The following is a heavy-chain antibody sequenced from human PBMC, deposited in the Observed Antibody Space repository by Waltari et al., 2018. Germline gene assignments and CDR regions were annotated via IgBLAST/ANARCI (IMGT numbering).Heavy chain of an antibody. J-gene: IGHJ3*02. CDR3: ARFGGVDIVVVTEDAFDI. V-gene: IGHV1-69*01. D-gene: IGHD2-21*02. CDR2: ITPIFGKE. Sequence: QVQLVQSGADVKKPGSSVKVSCKASGGTFSSYALSWVRPAHGRGLDWMGGITPIFGKENYAQKSQGRVAITADESTSTAYMELSSLRSEDTAVYYCARFGGVDIVVVTEDAFDIWGQGTMVTVSS. CDR1: GGTFSSYA.